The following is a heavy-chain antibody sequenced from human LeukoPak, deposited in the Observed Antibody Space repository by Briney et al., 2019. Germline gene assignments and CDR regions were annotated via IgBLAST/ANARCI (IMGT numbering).Heavy chain of an antibody. Sequence: PGGSLRLSCGASGFTFSAYAINWVRQAPGKGLEWVSAISASGGRTYYADSVKGRFTISRDNSKKTVYLQMNSLKTEDTAVYYCTTDLDIVVVVAQVRDYWGRGTLVTVSS. V-gene: IGHV3-23*01. CDR2: ISASGGRT. D-gene: IGHD2-15*01. CDR1: GFTFSAYA. J-gene: IGHJ4*02. CDR3: TTDLDIVVVVAQVRDY.